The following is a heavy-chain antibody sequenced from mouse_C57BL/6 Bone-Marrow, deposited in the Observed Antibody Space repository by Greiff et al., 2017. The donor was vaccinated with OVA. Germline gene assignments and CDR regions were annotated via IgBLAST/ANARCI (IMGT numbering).Heavy chain of an antibody. CDR1: GYTFTSYW. Sequence: VQLQQPGAELVRPGSSVKLSCKASGYTFTSYWMDWVKQRPGQGLEWIGNIYPSDSETHYNQKFKDKATLTVDKSSSTAYMQLSSLTSEDSAVYYCARTPYYYGSSHQAWFAYWGQGTLVTVSA. V-gene: IGHV1-61*01. CDR2: IYPSDSET. CDR3: ARTPYYYGSSHQAWFAY. J-gene: IGHJ3*01. D-gene: IGHD1-1*01.